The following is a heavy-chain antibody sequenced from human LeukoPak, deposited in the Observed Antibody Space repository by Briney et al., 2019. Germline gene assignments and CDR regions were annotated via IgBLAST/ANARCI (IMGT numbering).Heavy chain of an antibody. CDR1: VYTFSSYD. J-gene: IGHJ6*02. CDR2: MNPNSGNT. Sequence: ASVKVSCKASVYTFSSYDINWVRQATGQGVEWMGWMNPNSGNTGYAQKFQGRVTMTRNTSISTAYMELSSLRSEDTAVYYCARDFPYYDILTGYRNYYYGMDVWGQGTTVAVSS. CDR3: ARDFPYYDILTGYRNYYYGMDV. V-gene: IGHV1-8*02. D-gene: IGHD3-9*01.